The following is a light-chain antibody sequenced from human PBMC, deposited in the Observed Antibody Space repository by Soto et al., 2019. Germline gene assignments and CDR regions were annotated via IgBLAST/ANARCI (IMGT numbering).Light chain of an antibody. CDR3: CAYAGINTVI. J-gene: IGLJ2*01. Sequence: QSALTQPPSASGSPGQSVTISCTGTSSDVGGDNYVSWYQQHPGKAPKLLMFRVTERPSGVPDRFSGSKSGNTASLTVSGLQAEDEADYYCCAYAGINTVIFGGGTKLTVL. V-gene: IGLV2-8*01. CDR1: SSDVGGDNY. CDR2: RVT.